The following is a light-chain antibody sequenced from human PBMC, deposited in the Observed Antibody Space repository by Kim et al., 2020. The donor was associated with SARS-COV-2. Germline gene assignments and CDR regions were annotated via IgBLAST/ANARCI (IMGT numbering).Light chain of an antibody. J-gene: IGLJ2*01. Sequence: SVFPVPTARITCSGDKLGNKYACWYQQKPGQSPVLVIYQDSKRPSGIPERFSGSNSGNTATLTISGTQAMDEADYCCQAWDSSTVVFGGGTQLTVL. CDR2: QDS. V-gene: IGLV3-1*01. CDR3: QAWDSSTVV. CDR1: KLGNKY.